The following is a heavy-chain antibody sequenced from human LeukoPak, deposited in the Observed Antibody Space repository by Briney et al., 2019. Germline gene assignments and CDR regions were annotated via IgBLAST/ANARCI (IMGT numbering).Heavy chain of an antibody. D-gene: IGHD3-10*02. CDR3: IKVIMFAFDI. CDR2: VNGSGGTT. J-gene: IGHJ3*02. Sequence: GVSLRLSSAASGFTFNNYPMGRDRQAPGKGREWVSTVNGSGGTTHYADSAKGRFTLSRDNSKNTMYLQMNSLRAADTAVYFCIKVIMFAFDIWGQGTMVTVSS. CDR1: GFTFNNYP. V-gene: IGHV3-23*01.